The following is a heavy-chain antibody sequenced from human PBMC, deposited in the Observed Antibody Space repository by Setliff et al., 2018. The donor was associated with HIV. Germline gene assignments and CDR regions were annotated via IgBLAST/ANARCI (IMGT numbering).Heavy chain of an antibody. V-gene: IGHV1-69*13. CDR1: GGTLSRDA. CDR3: ARDREAEGDAFDI. J-gene: IGHJ3*02. Sequence: ASVKVSCKASGGTLSRDAISWVRQAPGKGLEWMGGITSMFGTANYAQKFKGRVTITADESTNTAYMELRSLRSEDTAVYYFARDREAEGDAFDIWGQGTMVTVSS. CDR2: ITSMFGTA. D-gene: IGHD3-10*01.